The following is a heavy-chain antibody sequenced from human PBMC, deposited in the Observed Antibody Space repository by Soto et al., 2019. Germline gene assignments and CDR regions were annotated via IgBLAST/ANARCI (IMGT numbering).Heavy chain of an antibody. D-gene: IGHD6-13*01. V-gene: IGHV3-33*01. CDR2: IWNDGTNK. CDR3: ARHLFSTWNTRTVMGMDV. Sequence: DLEESGEAWARLGGPLGLPFEGSGSLLIGYPLPWSGQPPARGLEWVAVIWNDGTNKYYADTVKDRFTISRDNFRNTLYLQMSSLRDEDTAVYFCARHLFSTWNTRTVMGMDVWGQGTTVTVSS. CDR1: GSLLIGYP. J-gene: IGHJ6*02.